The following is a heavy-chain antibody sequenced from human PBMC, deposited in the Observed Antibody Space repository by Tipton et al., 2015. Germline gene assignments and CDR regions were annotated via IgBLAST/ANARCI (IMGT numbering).Heavy chain of an antibody. V-gene: IGHV3-23*01. CDR2: ISESGGNT. CDR3: AKEAIVATLIQEKGYFDY. CDR1: GFTFSSYA. D-gene: IGHD2-15*01. J-gene: IGHJ4*02. Sequence: SLRLSCDASGFTFSSYAMNWVRQAPGKGLEGVSSISESGGNTDYADSVKGRFTVSRDNSKSALYLQMNSLRADDTAVYYCAKEAIVATLIQEKGYFDYWGQGTLVTVSS.